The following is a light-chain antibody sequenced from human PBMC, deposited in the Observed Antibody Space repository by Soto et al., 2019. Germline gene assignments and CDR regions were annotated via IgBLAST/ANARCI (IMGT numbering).Light chain of an antibody. J-gene: IGKJ1*01. V-gene: IGKV2-28*01. CDR3: MQALQSPWT. CDR2: LGS. CDR1: QSLLHSNGYNY. Sequence: DIVMTQSPLSLPVTPGEPASISCRSSQSLLHSNGYNYLDWYLQKPGQSPQLLIYLGSNRASGVNDRLSSSRSGTDFTLKISRVEAEDVGVYYCMQALQSPWTFGLETTVEIK.